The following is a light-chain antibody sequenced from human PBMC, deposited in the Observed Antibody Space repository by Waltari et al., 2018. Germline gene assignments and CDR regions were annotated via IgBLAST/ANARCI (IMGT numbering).Light chain of an antibody. CDR3: HQYYYTPLT. J-gene: IGKJ4*01. Sequence: EIVLTQSPGTLSLSPGERATLSCRASQSVSSSYLAWYQQKPGQAPRLLIYGASSRATGIPDRFSGSGSGTDFTLTISSLQAEDVAVYYCHQYYYTPLTFGGGTKVEIK. V-gene: IGKV3-20*01. CDR1: QSVSSSY. CDR2: GAS.